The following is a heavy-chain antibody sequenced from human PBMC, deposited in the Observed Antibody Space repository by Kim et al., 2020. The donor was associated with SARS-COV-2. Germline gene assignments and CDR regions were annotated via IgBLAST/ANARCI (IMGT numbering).Heavy chain of an antibody. CDR1: GGSLSGNY. Sequence: SETLSLTCAVNGGSLSGNYWNWIRQPPGKGLEWIGETTHSGSTSYNPSLKSRVTISIDTSRNQFSLKLSSLTAADTAIYYCARGAPHPRDSNGWFGPDYYYYYMDVWGRGTTVTVSS. CDR3: ARGAPHPRDSNGWFGPDYYYYYMDV. J-gene: IGHJ6*03. V-gene: IGHV4-34*01. D-gene: IGHD6-19*01. CDR2: TTHSGST.